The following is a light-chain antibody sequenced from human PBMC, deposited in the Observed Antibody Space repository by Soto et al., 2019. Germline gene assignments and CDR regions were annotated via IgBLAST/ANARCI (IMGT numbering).Light chain of an antibody. CDR3: MQAKQFPWT. Sequence: EIVMTQTPLSSGVTLGQPASIYCRSSESLAHSDGNTYLSWLHQRPGQPPRLLIYKSSNRFSGVPDRFNGSGAGTDFTLKVSRVEPEDVGTYYCMQAKQFPWTFGQGTKVDIK. J-gene: IGKJ1*01. CDR1: ESLAHSDGNTY. V-gene: IGKV2-24*01. CDR2: KSS.